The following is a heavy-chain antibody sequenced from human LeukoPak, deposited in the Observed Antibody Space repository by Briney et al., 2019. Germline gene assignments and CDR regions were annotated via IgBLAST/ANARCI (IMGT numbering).Heavy chain of an antibody. Sequence: SETLSLTCTVPGGSMSSYYWSWIRQSPGKGLEWIGYVYCRGTTSYNPSLKSRVTISVDTSKNQFSLKLSSVTPADTAVYYCAREAYYDVLTGYNNYYYMDVWGQGTTVTVSS. CDR2: VYCRGTT. V-gene: IGHV4-59*01. CDR1: GGSMSSYY. CDR3: AREAYYDVLTGYNNYYYMDV. D-gene: IGHD3-9*01. J-gene: IGHJ6*03.